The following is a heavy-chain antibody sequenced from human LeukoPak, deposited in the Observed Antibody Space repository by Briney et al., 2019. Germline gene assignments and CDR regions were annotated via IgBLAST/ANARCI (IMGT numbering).Heavy chain of an antibody. D-gene: IGHD2-21*02. J-gene: IGHJ5*02. CDR2: IHTSGNI. V-gene: IGHV4-4*09. CDR3: ARLVVTSSANWFDH. CDR1: GGSISSSY. Sequence: SETLSLTCTVSGGSISSSYWSWIRQPPGKGLEWIGYIHTSGNINYNPSLNSRVTMSMDTSKSQFSLKLSSVTAADTAVYYCARLVVTSSANWFDHWGQGTLALVSS.